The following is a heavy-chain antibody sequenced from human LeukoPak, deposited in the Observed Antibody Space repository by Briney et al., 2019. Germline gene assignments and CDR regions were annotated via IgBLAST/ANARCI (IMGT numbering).Heavy chain of an antibody. CDR2: INPSGGST. J-gene: IGHJ4*02. CDR3: ARGLGYSYVQRYYFDY. Sequence: ASVKVSCKASGHTFTSYYMHWVRQAPGQGLEWMGIINPSGGSTSYAQKFQGRVTMTRDTSISTAYMELSRLRSDDTAVYYCARGLGYSYVQRYYFDYWGQGTLATVSS. D-gene: IGHD5-18*01. V-gene: IGHV1-46*01. CDR1: GHTFTSYY.